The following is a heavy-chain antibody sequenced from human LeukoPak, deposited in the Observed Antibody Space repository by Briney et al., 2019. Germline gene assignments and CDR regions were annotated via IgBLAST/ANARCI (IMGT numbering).Heavy chain of an antibody. CDR2: ISGSGGST. Sequence: GGSLRLSCAASGFTFSSYAMSWVRQAPGKGLEWVSAISGSGGSTYYADSVKGRFTISRDNSKNTLYLQMNSLRAEDTAVYYCAKSGSSRSYYYYGMDVWGQGTTVTVSS. J-gene: IGHJ6*02. V-gene: IGHV3-23*01. CDR3: AKSGSSRSYYYYGMDV. CDR1: GFTFSSYA. D-gene: IGHD6-13*01.